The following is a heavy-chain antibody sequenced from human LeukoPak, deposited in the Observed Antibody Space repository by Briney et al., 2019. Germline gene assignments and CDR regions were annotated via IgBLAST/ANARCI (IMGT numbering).Heavy chain of an antibody. J-gene: IGHJ5*02. V-gene: IGHV4-4*07. Sequence: SETLSLTCTVSGGTISRYYWSWLRQPAGKGLEWIGRIYSSGSNNYHPSLKRRLTISIDTSKNQFSQKQNSVAAADTAIYFCARDEWWDLQRIWFDPWGQGTLVTVSS. D-gene: IGHD2-15*01. CDR1: GGTISRYY. CDR2: IYSSGSN. CDR3: ARDEWWDLQRIWFDP.